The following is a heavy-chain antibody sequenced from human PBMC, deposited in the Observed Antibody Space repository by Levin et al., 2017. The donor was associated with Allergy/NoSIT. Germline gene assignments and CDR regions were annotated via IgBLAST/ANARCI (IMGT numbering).Heavy chain of an antibody. CDR1: GFTFSRYG. D-gene: IGHD2-2*02. Sequence: PGGSLRLSCASSGFTFSRYGIHWVRQAPGKGLEWVAVIWYDGSKKYYADSVKGRFTISRDNSKNTLYLQMNSLRAEDTAVYYCARDWGYCSTTSCYREGHAFDLWGQGTMVTVSS. J-gene: IGHJ3*01. CDR2: IWYDGSKK. V-gene: IGHV3-33*01. CDR3: ARDWGYCSTTSCYREGHAFDL.